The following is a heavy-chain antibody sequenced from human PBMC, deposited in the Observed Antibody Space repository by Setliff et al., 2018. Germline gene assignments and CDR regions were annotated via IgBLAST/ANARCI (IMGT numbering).Heavy chain of an antibody. CDR3: ARGWSLPHNWFDP. CDR1: GYTFTSYD. J-gene: IGHJ5*02. V-gene: IGHV1-8*02. Sequence: ASVKVSCKASGYTFTSYDINWVRQATGQGLEWMGWMNPNSGNTGYAQKFQGRVTMTRNTSISTAYMELSSLRSEDTAVYYCARGWSLPHNWFDPWGQRTLGTVSS. D-gene: IGHD2-8*02. CDR2: MNPNSGNT.